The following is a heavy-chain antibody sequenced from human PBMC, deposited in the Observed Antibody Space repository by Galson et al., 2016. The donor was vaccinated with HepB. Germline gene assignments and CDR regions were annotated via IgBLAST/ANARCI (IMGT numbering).Heavy chain of an antibody. CDR3: ATNRDGYNRGYFNY. CDR2: IIPILNIA. Sequence: SVKVSCKASGGTFSSADISWVRQAPGQGLEWMGRIIPILNIANYAQKFQGRATITADTSTSTSYMELSSLRSEDTAGYYCATNRDGYNRGYFNYWGQGTLVTVSS. V-gene: IGHV1-69*04. CDR1: GGTFSSAD. D-gene: IGHD5-24*01. J-gene: IGHJ4*02.